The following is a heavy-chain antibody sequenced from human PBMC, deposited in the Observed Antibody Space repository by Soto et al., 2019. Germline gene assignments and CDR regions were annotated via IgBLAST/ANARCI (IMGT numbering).Heavy chain of an antibody. CDR1: GGSFSGYY. CDR3: ASSTVNYYDSSGYFF. J-gene: IGHJ4*02. CDR2: INHSGST. D-gene: IGHD3-22*01. Sequence: SETLSLTCAVYGGSFSGYYWSWIRQPPGKGLEWIGEINHSGSTNYNPSLKSRVTISVDTSKNQFSLKLSSVTAADTAVYYCASSTVNYYDSSGYFFWGQGTLVTVSS. V-gene: IGHV4-34*01.